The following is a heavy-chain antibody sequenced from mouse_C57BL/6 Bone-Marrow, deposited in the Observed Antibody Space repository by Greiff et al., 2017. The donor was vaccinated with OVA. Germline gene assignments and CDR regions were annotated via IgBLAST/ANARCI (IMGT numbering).Heavy chain of an antibody. CDR3: ASRILMLWTTLDY. CDR2: IDPEDGVT. J-gene: IGHJ4*01. CDR1: GFNINDYS. D-gene: IGHD5-5*01. Sequence: VQLQQSGAELVKPGASVKLSCTASGFNINDYSMHWVMQRTEQGLEWIGRIDPEDGVTKYASKFQGKASITADTSSNVADLQRSNQTSECTAVYYCASRILMLWTTLDYWGQGTSVTVSS. V-gene: IGHV14-2*01.